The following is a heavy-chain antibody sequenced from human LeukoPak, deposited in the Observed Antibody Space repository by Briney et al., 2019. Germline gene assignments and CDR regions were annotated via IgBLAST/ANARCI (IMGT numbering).Heavy chain of an antibody. V-gene: IGHV3-30-3*01. J-gene: IGHJ4*02. CDR3: ARAPLGRVVPAAMFDY. CDR1: GFTFSSYA. D-gene: IGHD2-2*01. CDR2: ISYDGSNK. Sequence: GGSLRLSCAACGFTFSSYAMHWVRQAPGKGLEWVAVISYDGSNKYSADSVKGRSTISRDNSKNTLYLQMNSLRAEDTAVYYCARAPLGRVVPAAMFDYWGQGTLVTVSS.